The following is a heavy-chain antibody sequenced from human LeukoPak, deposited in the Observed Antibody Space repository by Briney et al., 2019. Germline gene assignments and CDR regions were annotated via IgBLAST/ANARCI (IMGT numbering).Heavy chain of an antibody. CDR3: ASHYSSGSYRYTGSFDS. J-gene: IGHJ4*02. V-gene: IGHV4-34*01. D-gene: IGHD3-16*02. CDR1: GGSFSDYY. CDR2: INHSGTT. Sequence: SETLSLTCAVYGGSFSDYYWSWIRQPPGKGVEWIGEINHSGTTNYSPSLKSRVSISVDTFKNQFSLKLNSVTAADAAMYYCASHYSSGSYRYTGSFDSWGQGMLVNVSS.